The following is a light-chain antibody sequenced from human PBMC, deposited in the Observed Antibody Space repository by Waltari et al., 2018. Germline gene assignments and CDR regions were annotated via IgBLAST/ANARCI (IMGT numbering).Light chain of an antibody. CDR1: QTISNY. V-gene: IGKV1-39*01. J-gene: IGKJ1*01. CDR2: AAS. Sequence: DIQMPQSPSSLSASVGDRVTITCRASQTISNYLNWYQQKPGDAPNLLIYAASSLQCGVPSKFSGSGSGTDFTLTISSLQPEDVATYYCQKYNSAPRTFGQGTKVEIK. CDR3: QKYNSAPRT.